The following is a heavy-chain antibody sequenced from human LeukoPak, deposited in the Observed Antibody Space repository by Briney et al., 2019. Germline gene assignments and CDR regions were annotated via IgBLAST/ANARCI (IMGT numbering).Heavy chain of an antibody. D-gene: IGHD6-19*01. J-gene: IGHJ4*02. V-gene: IGHV3-64*01. CDR2: ISSNAGST. Sequence: PGGSLRLSCAASGFILSNYGMHWVRQAAGGGREFVSRISSNAGSTYYANSLKGRFTISRDNSKNTVYLQMASLRPEDMAVYYCARVPCSSAWYDYWGQGTLVTVSS. CDR1: GFILSNYG. CDR3: ARVPCSSAWYDY.